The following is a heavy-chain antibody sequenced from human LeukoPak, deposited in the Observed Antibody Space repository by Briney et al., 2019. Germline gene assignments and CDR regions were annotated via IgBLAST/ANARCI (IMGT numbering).Heavy chain of an antibody. V-gene: IGHV3-7*01. CDR3: AKEGAYPIITYDS. D-gene: IGHD3-10*01. CDR2: IKRDGNEK. CDR1: GFTFSSYW. Sequence: GSSLRLFCAACGFTFSSYWMNWVRQAPGKGLEWVANIKRDGNEKKYVDSVKGRFSISRDNAKNSLYLQMDSLRAEDTAVYYCAKEGAYPIITYDSWGQGALVTVSS. J-gene: IGHJ5*01.